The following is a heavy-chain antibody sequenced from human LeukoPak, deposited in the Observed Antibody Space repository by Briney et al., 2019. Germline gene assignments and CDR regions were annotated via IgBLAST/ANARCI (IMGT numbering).Heavy chain of an antibody. Sequence: SQTLSLTCDISGDSVSSNSAAWNWIRQSPSRGLEWLGRTYYRSKWYNDYAVSVKSRITINPDTSKNQFSLQVNSVTPEDTAVYYCARSTRYSSGWTFDYWGQGTLVTVSS. CDR2: TYYRSKWYN. CDR3: ARSTRYSSGWTFDY. CDR1: GDSVSSNSAA. V-gene: IGHV6-1*01. J-gene: IGHJ4*02. D-gene: IGHD6-19*01.